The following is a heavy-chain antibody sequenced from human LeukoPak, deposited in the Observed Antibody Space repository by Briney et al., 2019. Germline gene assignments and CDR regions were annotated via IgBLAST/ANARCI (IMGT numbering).Heavy chain of an antibody. Sequence: SETVSLTCTVSGGFISSGGQYWSWSRQHPGKGVEWIEYIYCSGSTSSNPSRKSRVTISVDTSKTQFSLKLSSVTAADTAVYYCASTVPRGLYFQHWGQGTLVTVSS. CDR3: ASTVPRGLYFQH. CDR2: IYCSGST. J-gene: IGHJ1*01. CDR1: GGFISSGGQY. V-gene: IGHV4-31*03. D-gene: IGHD4-17*01.